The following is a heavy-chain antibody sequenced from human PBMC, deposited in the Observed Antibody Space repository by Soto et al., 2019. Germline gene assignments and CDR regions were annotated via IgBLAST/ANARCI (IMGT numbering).Heavy chain of an antibody. V-gene: IGHV1-2*02. CDR2: INPTSGDT. CDR3: ARDSFYDY. J-gene: IGHJ4*02. CDR1: GYTFTDYY. Sequence: GASVKVSCKASGYTFTDYYIHWVRQAPGQGLEWMGWINPTSGDTNGAQKFQGRVTMTRDTSFSTAYMELSSLRSDDTALYYCARDSFYDYWGQGTLVTVSS.